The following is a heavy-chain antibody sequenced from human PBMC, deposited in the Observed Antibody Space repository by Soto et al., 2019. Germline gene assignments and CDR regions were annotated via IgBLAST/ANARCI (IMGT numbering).Heavy chain of an antibody. CDR1: GFTFSSYG. CDR2: ITSSGGST. Sequence: GGSLRLSCAASGFTFSSYGMSWVRQAPGKGLEWVAAITSSGGSTYYADSVKGRFTISRDNSKNTLYLQMNSLRAEDTAVYYCAKELGYRYGYYDYGMDVWGQGTMVTVSS. CDR3: AKELGYRYGYYDYGMDV. V-gene: IGHV3-23*01. J-gene: IGHJ6*02. D-gene: IGHD5-18*01.